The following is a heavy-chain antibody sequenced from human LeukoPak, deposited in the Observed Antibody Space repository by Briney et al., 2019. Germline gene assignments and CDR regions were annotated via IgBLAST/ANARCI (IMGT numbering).Heavy chain of an antibody. V-gene: IGHV3-30*04. Sequence: PGRSLRLSCAASGFTFSNNAMHWVRQAPGKGLECVAVISNDGSDKYYADSVKGRFIISRDNSENTLYLQMNSLRAEDTAVYYCARGTYYYDTGGYYSGGLGYWGQGTLVTVSS. D-gene: IGHD3-22*01. CDR2: ISNDGSDK. CDR3: ARGTYYYDTGGYYSGGLGY. J-gene: IGHJ4*02. CDR1: GFTFSNNA.